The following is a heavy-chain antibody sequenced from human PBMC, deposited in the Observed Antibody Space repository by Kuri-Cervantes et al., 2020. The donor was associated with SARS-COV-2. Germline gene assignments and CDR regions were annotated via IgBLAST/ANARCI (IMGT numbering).Heavy chain of an antibody. CDR1: GLSINNYD. CDR2: IWYDGSNK. J-gene: IGHJ4*02. D-gene: IGHD2-2*01. V-gene: IGHV3-33*08. CDR3: ARDLVPAAMLDY. Sequence: GGSLRLSCAVSGLSINNYDMHWVRQAPGKGLEWVAVIWYDGSNKYYADSVKGRFTISRDNSKNTLYLQMNSLRAEDTAVYYCARDLVPAAMLDYWGQGTLVTVSS.